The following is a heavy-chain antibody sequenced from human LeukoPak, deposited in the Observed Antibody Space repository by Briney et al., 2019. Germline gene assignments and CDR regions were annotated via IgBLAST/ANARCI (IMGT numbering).Heavy chain of an antibody. Sequence: NSSETLSLTCTVSGGSISSNNYYWGWIRQPPGKGLEWIGSIYYSGTTYYSPSLKSRVTILVDTSKNQFSLKLSSVTAADTAVYYCARDDGSGWYSGDAFDIWGQGTMVTVSS. J-gene: IGHJ3*02. CDR1: GGSISSNNYY. CDR2: IYYSGTT. V-gene: IGHV4-39*07. CDR3: ARDDGSGWYSGDAFDI. D-gene: IGHD6-19*01.